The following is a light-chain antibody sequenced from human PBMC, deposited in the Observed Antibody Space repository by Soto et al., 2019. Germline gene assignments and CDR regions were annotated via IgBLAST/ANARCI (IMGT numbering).Light chain of an antibody. J-gene: IGLJ3*02. CDR2: EVS. V-gene: IGLV2-8*01. CDR3: SSYAGSTKGV. CDR1: SSDIGAYNS. Sequence: QSVLTQPPSASGSPGQSVTISCAGTSSDIGAYNSVSWYQQHPGKAPKLMIYEVSKRPSGVPDRFSGSKSGNTASLTVSGLQAEDEADYYCSSYAGSTKGVFGGGTQLTVL.